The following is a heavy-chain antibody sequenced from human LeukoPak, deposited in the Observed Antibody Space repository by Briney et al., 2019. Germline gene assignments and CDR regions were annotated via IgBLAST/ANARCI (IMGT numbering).Heavy chain of an antibody. V-gene: IGHV1-69*13. CDR3: AREPQWNPLDY. Sequence: RASVKVSCKASGGTFSSYAISWVRQAPGQGLEWMGGIITIFGTANYAQKFQGRVTITADESTSTAYMELSSLSSEDTAVYYCAREPQWNPLDYWGQGTLVTVSS. J-gene: IGHJ4*02. CDR2: IITIFGTA. D-gene: IGHD1-1*01. CDR1: GGTFSSYA.